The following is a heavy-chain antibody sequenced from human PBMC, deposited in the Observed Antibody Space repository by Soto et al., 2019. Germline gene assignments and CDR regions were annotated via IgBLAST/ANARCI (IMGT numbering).Heavy chain of an antibody. CDR1: SGSISSSNW. D-gene: IGHD2-2*01. CDR3: AREGRYCSSTSCWTAFDI. V-gene: IGHV4-4*02. CDR2: IYHSGST. Sequence: SEALSLTCAVSSGSISSSNWWSWVRQPPGKGLEWIGEIYHSGSTNYNPSLKSRVTISVDKSKNQFSLKLSSVTAADTAVYYCAREGRYCSSTSCWTAFDIWGQGTMVTVSS. J-gene: IGHJ3*02.